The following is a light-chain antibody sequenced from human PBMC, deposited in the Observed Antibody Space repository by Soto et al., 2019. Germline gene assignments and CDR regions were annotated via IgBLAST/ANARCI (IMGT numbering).Light chain of an antibody. CDR3: CSYAGGTTVI. Sequence: QSALTQPASVSGSPGQSITISCTGTRSNVGSYKLVSWYQQHPGKAPKVIIYEAIKRPSGISNRFSGSKSGNTASLTISWLQAEDEADYYCCSYAGGTTVIFGGGTKLTVL. CDR2: EAI. V-gene: IGLV2-23*01. CDR1: RSNVGSYKL. J-gene: IGLJ2*01.